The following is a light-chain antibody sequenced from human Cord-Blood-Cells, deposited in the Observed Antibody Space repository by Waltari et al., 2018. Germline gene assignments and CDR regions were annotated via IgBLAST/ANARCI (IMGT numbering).Light chain of an antibody. V-gene: IGKV1-12*01. CDR2: AAS. J-gene: IGKJ3*01. CDR1: QGISSC. CDR3: QQANSFPPT. Sequence: DIQMTQSPSSVSAYVGDIVTITCRASQGISSCLAWYQQKPGKAPKLLVYAASSLQSGVPSRFSGSGAGKDVTLTISSLQPEDFATYYCQQANSFPPTFGPGTKVDIK.